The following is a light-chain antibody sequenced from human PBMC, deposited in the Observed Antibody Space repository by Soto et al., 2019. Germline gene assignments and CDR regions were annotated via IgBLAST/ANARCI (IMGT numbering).Light chain of an antibody. V-gene: IGKV3-15*01. CDR3: QQYNNWPSGT. Sequence: EIVLTQSPVTLSLYPGERATLSCRASQSIGTYLAWYQQKPDQAPRLLIYGASTRATGIPARFSGSGSGTEFTLTISSLQSEDFAVYYCQQYNNWPSGTFGQGTKVEIK. CDR2: GAS. CDR1: QSIGTY. J-gene: IGKJ1*01.